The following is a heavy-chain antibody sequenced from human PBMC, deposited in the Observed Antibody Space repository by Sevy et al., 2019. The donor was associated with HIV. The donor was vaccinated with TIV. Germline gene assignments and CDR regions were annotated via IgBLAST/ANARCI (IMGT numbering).Heavy chain of an antibody. V-gene: IGHV3-33*01. Sequence: GGSLRLSCAASGFTFSRYGMHWVRQAPGKGLEWVAVIWYDGSRKYYADSVKGRFTISRDNSKNTLYLQMNSLRAEDTAVYYCARDPTDKGMDVWGQGTMVTVSS. D-gene: IGHD4-4*01. CDR3: ARDPTDKGMDV. CDR2: IWYDGSRK. J-gene: IGHJ6*02. CDR1: GFTFSRYG.